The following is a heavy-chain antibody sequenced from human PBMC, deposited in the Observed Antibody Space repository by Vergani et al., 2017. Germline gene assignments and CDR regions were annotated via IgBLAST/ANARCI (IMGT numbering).Heavy chain of an antibody. D-gene: IGHD3-10*01. CDR1: GASVNSYY. CDR2: VSFRGDT. Sequence: QVQLQESGPGLVKPSQTLSLTCTVSGASVNSYYWSWIRQPPGKGLEWMGYVSFRGDTLYDPSVKGRMTISLNTSSNQFSLYLTSVTAADTAVYYCARSRICYGAGSPDHWGQGTLVTVSS. V-gene: IGHV4-59*02. J-gene: IGHJ4*02. CDR3: ARSRICYGAGSPDH.